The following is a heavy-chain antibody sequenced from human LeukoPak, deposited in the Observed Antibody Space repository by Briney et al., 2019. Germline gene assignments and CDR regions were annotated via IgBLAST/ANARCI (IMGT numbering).Heavy chain of an antibody. CDR2: IYYSGST. CDR1: GGSISSYY. CDR3: ARVNSSYYYYYYMDV. V-gene: IGHV4-59*12. D-gene: IGHD4-11*01. Sequence: SETLSLTCTVSGGSISSYYWSWIRQPPGKGLEWIGYIYYSGSTYYNPSLKSRVTISVDRSKNQFSLKLSSVTAADTAVYYCARVNSSYYYYYYMDVWGKGTTVTVSS. J-gene: IGHJ6*03.